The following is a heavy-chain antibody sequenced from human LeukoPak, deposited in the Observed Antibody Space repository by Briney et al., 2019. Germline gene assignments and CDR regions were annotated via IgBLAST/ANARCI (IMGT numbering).Heavy chain of an antibody. CDR3: AKAIATTGLIHY. CDR1: GFTFSSYA. Sequence: GGSLRLSCAASGFTFSSYAMSWVRQAPGKGLEWVSAISGSGANTYYADFVKGRFTISRDNSKNTLYLQMNSLRAEDTAIFYCAKAIATTGLIHYWGQGTLVTVSS. D-gene: IGHD6-13*01. V-gene: IGHV3-23*01. J-gene: IGHJ4*02. CDR2: ISGSGANT.